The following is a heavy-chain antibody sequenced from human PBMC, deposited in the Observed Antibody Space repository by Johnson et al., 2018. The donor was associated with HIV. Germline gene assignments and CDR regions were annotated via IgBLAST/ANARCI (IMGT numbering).Heavy chain of an antibody. D-gene: IGHD3-16*01. CDR3: AKEKDYGAFDI. V-gene: IGHV3-30*02. CDR2: IRYDGSNE. CDR1: GFIFSTYG. J-gene: IGHJ3*02. Sequence: QVQLVESGGGVVQPGGSLRLSCVASGFIFSTYGMHWVRQAPGKGLEWLAFIRYDGSNEYYVDSVKGRFTISRDNSKNTLYLQMNSLRADDTAMYYCAKEKDYGAFDIWGQGTMVTVSS.